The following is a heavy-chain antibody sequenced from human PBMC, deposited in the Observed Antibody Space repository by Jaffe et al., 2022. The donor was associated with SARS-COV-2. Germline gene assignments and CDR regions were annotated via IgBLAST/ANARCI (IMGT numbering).Heavy chain of an antibody. Sequence: EVQLVESGGGLVQPGRSLRLSCTASGFTFGDYAMNWFRQAPGKGLEWVGFIRNRADSGTAEYAASVKGRFTISRDNSKGITYLQMNGLKTDDTAVYYCGRINCRGYDGYPCITSDSWGQGALVTVSS. D-gene: IGHD5-12*01. CDR2: IRNRADSGTA. CDR3: GRINCRGYDGYPCITSDS. J-gene: IGHJ4*02. CDR1: GFTFGDYA. V-gene: IGHV3-49*03.